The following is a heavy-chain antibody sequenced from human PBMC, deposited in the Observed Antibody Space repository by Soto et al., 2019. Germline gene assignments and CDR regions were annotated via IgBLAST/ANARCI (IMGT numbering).Heavy chain of an antibody. CDR3: TTVASSGSYAY. CDR1: VFTFSNAW. J-gene: IGHJ4*02. CDR2: IKSKTDGGTT. V-gene: IGHV3-15*01. Sequence: PVGSLRLSCAASVFTFSNAWMSWFRQAPGKGLEWVGRIKSKTDGGTTDYAAPVKGRFTISRDDSKNTLYLQMNSLKTEDTAVYYCTTVASSGSYAYLGQGTLVTVSS. D-gene: IGHD1-26*01.